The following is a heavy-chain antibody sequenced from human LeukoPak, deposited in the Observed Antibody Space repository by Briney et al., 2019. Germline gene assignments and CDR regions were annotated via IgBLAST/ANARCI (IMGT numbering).Heavy chain of an antibody. V-gene: IGHV1-69*04. Sequence: GAPVKVSCKASGGTFSSYAISWVRQAPGQGLEWMGRIIPILGIANYAQKFQGRVTITADKSTSTAYMELSSLRSEDTAVYYCARDPELAVAANYFDYWGQGTLVTVSS. J-gene: IGHJ4*02. CDR3: ARDPELAVAANYFDY. D-gene: IGHD6-19*01. CDR1: GGTFSSYA. CDR2: IIPILGIA.